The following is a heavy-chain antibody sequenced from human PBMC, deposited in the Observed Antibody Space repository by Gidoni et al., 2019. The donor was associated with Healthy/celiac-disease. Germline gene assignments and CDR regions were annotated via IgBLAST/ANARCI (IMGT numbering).Heavy chain of an antibody. V-gene: IGHV4-34*01. J-gene: IGHJ4*02. CDR3: ARCSSRPRSSNPFDY. Sequence: QVQRQQWGAGRLKPAETLSLTCAVYGGSCSGYYWSWIRKPQGKGLEWIGEINHSGSTNYNPSLKSRVTISVDTSKNQFSLKLSSVTAADTAVYYCARCSSRPRSSNPFDYWGQGTLVTVSS. CDR1: GGSCSGYY. D-gene: IGHD6-6*01. CDR2: INHSGST.